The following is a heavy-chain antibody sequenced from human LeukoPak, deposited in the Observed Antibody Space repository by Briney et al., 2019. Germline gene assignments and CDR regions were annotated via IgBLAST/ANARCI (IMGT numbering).Heavy chain of an antibody. CDR1: GGSFSGYY. CDR2: INQSGST. CDR3: ARGYCSGGSCYFDY. V-gene: IGHV4-34*01. D-gene: IGHD2-15*01. Sequence: SETLSLTCAVYGGSFSGYYWSWIRQPPGKGLEWIGEINQSGSTNYNPSLKSRVTISVDTSKNQFSLKLNSVTAADTAIYYCARGYCSGGSCYFDYWGQGTLVTVSS. J-gene: IGHJ4*02.